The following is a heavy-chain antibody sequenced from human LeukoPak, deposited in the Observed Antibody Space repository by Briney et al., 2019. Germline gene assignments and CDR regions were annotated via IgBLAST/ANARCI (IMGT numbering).Heavy chain of an antibody. CDR3: AKRYSGSYLGRTADTYYFDY. J-gene: IGHJ4*02. D-gene: IGHD1-26*01. Sequence: SETLSLTCTVSGGSISTSSYYWGWVRQPPGKGLEWIGNIFYSGSTYYSPSLKSRVTISLDTSRNQFSLKLNSVTAADTAVYYCAKRYSGSYLGRTADTYYFDYWGQGTLVTVSS. CDR2: IFYSGST. V-gene: IGHV4-39*07. CDR1: GGSISTSSYY.